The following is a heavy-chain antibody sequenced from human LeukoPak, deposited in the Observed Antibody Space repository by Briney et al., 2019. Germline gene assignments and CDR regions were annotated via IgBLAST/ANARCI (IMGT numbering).Heavy chain of an antibody. CDR2: ISGSGGST. CDR1: GFTFSSYA. CDR3: AKDTGGGYSFDY. Sequence: GGSLRLSCAASGFTFSSYAMSWVRQAPGKGLEWVSAISGSGGSTYCAASVKGRFTISRDNSKTTLYLQMNSLRAEDTAVYYCAKDTGGGYSFDYWGQGTLVTVSS. D-gene: IGHD2-8*02. J-gene: IGHJ4*02. V-gene: IGHV3-23*01.